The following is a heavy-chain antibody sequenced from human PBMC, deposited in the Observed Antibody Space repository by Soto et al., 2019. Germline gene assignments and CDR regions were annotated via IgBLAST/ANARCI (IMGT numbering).Heavy chain of an antibody. CDR1: GFSLSTGGLG. V-gene: IGHV2-5*01. J-gene: IGHJ4*02. Sequence: QITLKESGPTLVRPTQTLTLTCTFSGFSLSTGGLGVGWIRQPPGKALEWLALIYWNDDKRYSPSLKARLTINKDTSKNQVVLTMTNMDPVDTATYYCAHRPSGWYLFDYWGQGTLVTVSS. D-gene: IGHD6-19*01. CDR2: IYWNDDK. CDR3: AHRPSGWYLFDY.